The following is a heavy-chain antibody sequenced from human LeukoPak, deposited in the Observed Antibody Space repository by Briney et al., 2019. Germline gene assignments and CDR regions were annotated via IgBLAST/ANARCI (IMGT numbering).Heavy chain of an antibody. CDR1: GFTFSSYS. V-gene: IGHV3-21*01. J-gene: IGHJ3*02. CDR2: ISSSSSYI. CDR3: ARDFTVAHAFDI. Sequence: GGSLRLSCAASGFTFSSYSMNWVRQAPGKGLEWVSSISSSSSYIYYADSVKGRFTISRDNAKNSLYLQMNSLRAEDTAVYYCARDFTVAHAFDIWGQGTMVTVSS. D-gene: IGHD3-16*01.